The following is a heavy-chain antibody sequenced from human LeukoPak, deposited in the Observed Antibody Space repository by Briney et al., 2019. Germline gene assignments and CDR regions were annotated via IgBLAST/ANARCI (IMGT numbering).Heavy chain of an antibody. CDR1: GFTFSDYE. CDR3: ARDGGRTASGFRPHWFDC. CDR2: ISSSVATI. V-gene: IGHV3-48*03. Sequence: GGSLRLSCAASGFTFSDYEMNWVRQAPGKGLEWVSYISSSVATIHYADSVKGRFTISRDNAKNSLYLQMDSLRAEDTAVYYCARDGGRTASGFRPHWFDCWGQGTLVTVSS. J-gene: IGHJ4*02. D-gene: IGHD3-16*01.